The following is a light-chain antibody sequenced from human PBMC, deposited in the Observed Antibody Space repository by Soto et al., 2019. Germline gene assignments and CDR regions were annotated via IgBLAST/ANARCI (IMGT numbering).Light chain of an antibody. CDR1: SSDIGGYNS. Sequence: QSALTQPASVSGSPGQSITISCTGTSSDIGGYNSVSWYQQHPGKAPKLVIYAVSNRPSGVSSRFSGSKSGNTASLTMSGLQAEDDATYYCSSYTTSSTWVFGGGTKVTGL. CDR3: SSYTTSSTWV. J-gene: IGLJ3*02. CDR2: AVS. V-gene: IGLV2-14*01.